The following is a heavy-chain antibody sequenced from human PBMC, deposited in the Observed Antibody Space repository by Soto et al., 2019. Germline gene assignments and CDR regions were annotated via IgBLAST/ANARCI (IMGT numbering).Heavy chain of an antibody. CDR2: INPDNGNT. CDR3: APGIATGQLDT. CDR1: GYTFTRYT. J-gene: IGHJ5*02. D-gene: IGHD6-13*01. Sequence: ASVKVSCKASGYTFTRYTMNWVRQAPGQRLEWMGWINPDNGNTKSSQKFQDRVIITRDTSASTAYMDLSSLRSEDTAVYYCAPGIATGQLDTWGQGTLVTVSS. V-gene: IGHV1-3*01.